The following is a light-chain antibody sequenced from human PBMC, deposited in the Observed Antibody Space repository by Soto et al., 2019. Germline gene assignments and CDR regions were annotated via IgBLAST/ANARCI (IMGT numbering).Light chain of an antibody. J-gene: IGKJ2*01. CDR2: GAS. Sequence: EIVLTQSPGTLSLSPGERATLSCRASQSVSCSYLAWYQQKPGQAPRLLIYGASSRATGIPDRFSGSGSGTDFTLTISRLEPEDSALYYCQHYVSSPYTFGQGPKLEIK. CDR3: QHYVSSPYT. V-gene: IGKV3-20*01. CDR1: QSVSCSY.